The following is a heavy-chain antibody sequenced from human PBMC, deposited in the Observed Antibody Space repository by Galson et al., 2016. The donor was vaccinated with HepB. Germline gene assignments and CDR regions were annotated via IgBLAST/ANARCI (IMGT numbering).Heavy chain of an antibody. J-gene: IGHJ3*02. V-gene: IGHV3-21*01. CDR1: GFTFTSYS. CDR3: ARVRGDMVVVTAIGDDAFDI. Sequence: SLRLSCAASGFTFTSYSMNWVRQAPGKGLEWVSSISSSSSNIYYADSVKGRFTISRNNAKNSLYLQMNSLRAEDTAVYYCARVRGDMVVVTAIGDDAFDIWGQGTMVTVSS. D-gene: IGHD2-21*02. CDR2: ISSSSSNI.